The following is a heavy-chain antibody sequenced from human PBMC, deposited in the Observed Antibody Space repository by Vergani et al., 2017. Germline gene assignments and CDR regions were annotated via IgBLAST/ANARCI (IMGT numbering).Heavy chain of an antibody. CDR1: GYSFTSYW. CDR2: IYPGDSAT. CDR3: ARLLHYYDSSGYTLTRYFDY. D-gene: IGHD3-22*01. J-gene: IGHJ4*02. V-gene: IGHV5-51*01. Sequence: EVQLVQSGAEVKKPGESLKISCKGSGYSFTSYWIGWVRQMPGKGLEWMGIIYPGDSATRYSPSFQGQVTISADKSISTAYLQWSSLKASDTAMYYCARLLHYYDSSGYTLTRYFDYWGQGTLVTVSS.